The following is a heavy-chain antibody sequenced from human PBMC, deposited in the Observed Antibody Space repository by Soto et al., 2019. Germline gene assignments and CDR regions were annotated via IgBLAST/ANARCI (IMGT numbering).Heavy chain of an antibody. CDR1: AFTVSTYY. D-gene: IGHD3-10*01. CDR2: LYSDGTT. CDR3: ARPTGGGGGEGVAY. V-gene: IGHV3-53*01. J-gene: IGHJ4*02. Sequence: EVQLVESGGGLIQPGGSLRLSCAASAFTVSTYYMTWVRQPPGKGLEWVSVLYSDGTTYYADSVEGRFTISRDNSKNTLFLQRNPLRVDDTAVYYGARPTGGGGGEGVAYGGRGTRVTASP.